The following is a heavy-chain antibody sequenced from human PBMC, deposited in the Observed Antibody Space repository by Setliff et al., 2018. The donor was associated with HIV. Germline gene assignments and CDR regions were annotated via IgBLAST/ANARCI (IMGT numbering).Heavy chain of an antibody. CDR3: ARPVSKYFYAMDV. Sequence: ASEILSLTCTVSGDSISSHYWSWIRQPPGKGLEWIGTMYSSGRVSYNSSLKTRVTISGDTSKNHFSLNMTSVTAADTAVYYCARPVSKYFYAMDVWGLGTTVTVSS. J-gene: IGHJ6*02. CDR1: GDSISSHY. V-gene: IGHV4-59*11. CDR2: MYSSGRV.